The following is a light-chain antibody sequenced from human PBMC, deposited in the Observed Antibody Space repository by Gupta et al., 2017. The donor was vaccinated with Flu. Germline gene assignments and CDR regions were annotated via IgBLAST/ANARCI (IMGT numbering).Light chain of an antibody. Sequence: EIVLTQSPATLSLSPGDRAVLSCRASQSVSDYIVWYQQKPGQPPRLLLFSPSTRAAGIPARFSVSGSGTDFTLTISSREPEDFAVYYCQQHSSRPMYTFGQGTKLEIK. V-gene: IGKV3-11*01. J-gene: IGKJ2*01. CDR2: SPS. CDR1: QSVSDY. CDR3: QQHSSRPMYT.